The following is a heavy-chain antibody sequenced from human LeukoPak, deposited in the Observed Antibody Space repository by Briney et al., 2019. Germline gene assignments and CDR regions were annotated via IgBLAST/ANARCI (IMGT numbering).Heavy chain of an antibody. Sequence: SETLSLTCTVSGGSISSYYWSWIRQPPGKGLEWIGYIYYSGSTNYNPSLKSRVTISVDTSKNQFSLKLSSVTAADTAVYYCARILGSGWYLLDYWGQGTLVTVSS. CDR2: IYYSGST. V-gene: IGHV4-59*01. D-gene: IGHD6-19*01. CDR1: GGSISSYY. J-gene: IGHJ4*02. CDR3: ARILGSGWYLLDY.